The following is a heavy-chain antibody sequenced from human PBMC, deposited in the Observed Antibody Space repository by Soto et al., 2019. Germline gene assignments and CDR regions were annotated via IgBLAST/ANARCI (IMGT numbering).Heavy chain of an antibody. J-gene: IGHJ6*02. CDR3: ARHGRLAAALQGTYGMDV. D-gene: IGHD6-13*01. CDR2: IYYSGST. Sequence: SESLSLTCTVSGGSISSSGDYWGWIRQPPGKGLEWIGSIYYSGSTYYNPSLKSRVTISVDTSKNQFSLKLSSVTAADTAVYYCARHGRLAAALQGTYGMDVWGQGTTVTVSS. V-gene: IGHV4-39*01. CDR1: GGSISSSGDY.